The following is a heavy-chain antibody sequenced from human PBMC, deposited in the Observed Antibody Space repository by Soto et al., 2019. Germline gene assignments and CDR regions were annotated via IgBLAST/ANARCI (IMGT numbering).Heavy chain of an antibody. CDR3: ARANWYSEY. Sequence: QVHLQESGPGLVKPSETLSLTCTVSGGSINNHYWSWIRQPPGKGLEWIGYIYYTGRTNYNPSPKSRVTMSVDTSKNQCSLNLTSLTAADTAIYYCARANWYSEYWGQGTLVTVSS. D-gene: IGHD7-27*01. J-gene: IGHJ4*02. CDR2: IYYTGRT. CDR1: GGSINNHY. V-gene: IGHV4-59*11.